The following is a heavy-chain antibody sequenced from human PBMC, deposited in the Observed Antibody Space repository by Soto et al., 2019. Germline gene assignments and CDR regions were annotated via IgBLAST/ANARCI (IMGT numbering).Heavy chain of an antibody. D-gene: IGHD2-2*01. V-gene: IGHV4-39*02. Sequence: SETLSLTCTVSGGSISSSSYYWGWIRQPPGKGLEWIGSIYYSGSTYYNTSLKSRVTISVDTSKNQFSLKLSSVTAADTAVYYFARDLPPIVVVPAAIFAAAGDYWGQGTLVTVSS. CDR1: GGSISSSSYY. CDR2: IYYSGST. CDR3: ARDLPPIVVVPAAIFAAAGDY. J-gene: IGHJ4*02.